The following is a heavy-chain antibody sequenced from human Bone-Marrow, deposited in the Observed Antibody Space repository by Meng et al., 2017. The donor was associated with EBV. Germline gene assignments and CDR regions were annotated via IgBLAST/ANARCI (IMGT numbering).Heavy chain of an antibody. V-gene: IGHV3-23*04. Sequence: GQRAGPGGGWVKRGGSLGLSGAASGFTFSSHGMSWVRQAPGKGLEWVSSISGSGGSTYYADSVKGRFTVSRDNSKNTLYLQMDSLRAEDTAVYYCAKAPIWSYFDHWGQGALVTVSS. J-gene: IGHJ4*02. CDR3: AKAPIWSYFDH. CDR2: ISGSGGST. D-gene: IGHD3-16*01. CDR1: GFTFSSHG.